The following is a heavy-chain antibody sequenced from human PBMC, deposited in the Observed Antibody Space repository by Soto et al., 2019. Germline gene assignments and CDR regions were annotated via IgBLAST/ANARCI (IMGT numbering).Heavy chain of an antibody. Sequence: QVQLVESGGGVVQPGRSLRLSCAASGFTFSSYGMHWVRQAPGKGLEWVAVKSYDGSNKYYADSVKGRFTISRDNSKNTLYLQLNSLRAEDTAVYYCAKAIAAAGYFDYWGQGTLVTVSS. CDR3: AKAIAAAGYFDY. CDR1: GFTFSSYG. J-gene: IGHJ4*02. D-gene: IGHD6-13*01. CDR2: KSYDGSNK. V-gene: IGHV3-30*18.